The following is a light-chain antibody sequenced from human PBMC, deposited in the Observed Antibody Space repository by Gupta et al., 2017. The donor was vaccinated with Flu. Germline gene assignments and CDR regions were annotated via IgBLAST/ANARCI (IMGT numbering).Light chain of an antibody. CDR3: ASWNDSMSGPRV. CDR2: RNN. J-gene: IGLJ3*02. Sequence: TISCSGSSSNIGSNYVYWYQQLPGTAPNLLLYRNNQRPSGVPNRVSGSKSGTSASLAISXLXYEDEAXYYCASWNDSMSGPRVFGGGTKLTVL. CDR1: SSNIGSNY. V-gene: IGLV1-47*01.